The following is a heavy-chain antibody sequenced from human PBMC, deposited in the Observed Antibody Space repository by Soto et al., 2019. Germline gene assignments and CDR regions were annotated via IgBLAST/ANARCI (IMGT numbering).Heavy chain of an antibody. D-gene: IGHD1-1*01. CDR1: GFTVSSNY. Sequence: GGSLRLSCAASGFTVSSNYMSWVRQAPGKWLEWVSVIYSGGSTYYADSVKGRFTISRDNSKNTLYLQMNSLRAEDTAVYYCARALGRPTENWFDPWGQGTLVTVSS. J-gene: IGHJ5*02. CDR2: IYSGGST. CDR3: ARALGRPTENWFDP. V-gene: IGHV3-53*01.